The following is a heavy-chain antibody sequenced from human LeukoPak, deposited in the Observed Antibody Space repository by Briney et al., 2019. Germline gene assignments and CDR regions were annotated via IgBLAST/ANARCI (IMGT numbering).Heavy chain of an antibody. CDR3: ARGRYCSSTSCYVPSPHFDY. CDR1: GGTFSSYA. D-gene: IGHD2-2*01. V-gene: IGHV1-69*13. J-gene: IGHJ4*02. Sequence: GASVKVSCKASGGTFSSYAISWVRQAPGQGLEWMGGIIPIFGTANYAQKFQGRVTITADESTSTAYMEQSSLRSEDTAVYYCARGRYCSSTSCYVPSPHFDYWGQGTLVTVSS. CDR2: IIPIFGTA.